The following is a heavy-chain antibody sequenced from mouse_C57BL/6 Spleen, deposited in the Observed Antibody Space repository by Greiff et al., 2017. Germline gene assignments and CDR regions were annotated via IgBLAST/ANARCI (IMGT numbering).Heavy chain of an antibody. CDR2: IYPGDGDT. D-gene: IGHD2-12*01. J-gene: IGHJ4*01. CDR1: GYTFTSYW. Sequence: VQLQESGPELVKPGASVKLSCKASGYTFTSYWMNWVKQRPGKGLEWIGRIYPGDGDTNYNGKFKGKATLTADKSSSTAYMQLSSLTSEDSAVFYCAIAYYSEDYAMDYWGQGTSVTVSS. V-gene: IGHV1-82*01. CDR3: AIAYYSEDYAMDY.